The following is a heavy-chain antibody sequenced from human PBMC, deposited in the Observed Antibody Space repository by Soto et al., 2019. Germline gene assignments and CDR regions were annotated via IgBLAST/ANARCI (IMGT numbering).Heavy chain of an antibody. Sequence: QVQLVQSGAEVKKPGSSVKVSCKASGGTLNKHAITWVRRAPGQGPEWLGGIIPMFGIPNYPQKFQGRVTITAADSTNTSHMELHSLTSDDTAVYYCARGGTSGWLKGAYDVWGQGTMVTVSS. V-gene: IGHV1-69*01. CDR3: ARGGTSGWLKGAYDV. D-gene: IGHD6-13*01. J-gene: IGHJ3*01. CDR2: IIPMFGIP. CDR1: GGTLNKHA.